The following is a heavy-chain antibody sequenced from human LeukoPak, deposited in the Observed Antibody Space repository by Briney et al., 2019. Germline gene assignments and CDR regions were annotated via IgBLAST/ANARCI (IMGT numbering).Heavy chain of an antibody. D-gene: IGHD6-13*01. J-gene: IGHJ4*02. Sequence: ASVKVSCKASGGTFSGYAISWVRQAPGQGLEWMGGIIPIFGTANYAQKFQGRVTITTDESTSTAYMELSSLRSEDTAVYYCARGDSSSWFFDYWGQGTLVTVSS. CDR3: ARGDSSSWFFDY. CDR2: IIPIFGTA. CDR1: GGTFSGYA. V-gene: IGHV1-69*05.